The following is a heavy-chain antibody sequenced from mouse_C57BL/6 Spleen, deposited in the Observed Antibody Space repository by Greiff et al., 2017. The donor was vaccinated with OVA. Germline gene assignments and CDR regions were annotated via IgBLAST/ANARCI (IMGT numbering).Heavy chain of an antibody. Sequence: VQLQQPGAELVKPGASVKLSCKASGYTFTSYWMQWVKQRPGQGLEWIGEIDPSDSDTNYNQKFKGKATLTVDTSSSTAYMQLRSLTSEDSAVYYCASSNWDVAYWGQGTLVTVSA. CDR1: GYTFTSYW. CDR3: ASSNWDVAY. V-gene: IGHV1-50*01. J-gene: IGHJ3*01. D-gene: IGHD4-1*01. CDR2: IDPSDSDT.